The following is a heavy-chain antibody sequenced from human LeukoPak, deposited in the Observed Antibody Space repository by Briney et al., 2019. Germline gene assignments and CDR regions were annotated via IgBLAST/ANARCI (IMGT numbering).Heavy chain of an antibody. D-gene: IGHD3-3*01. CDR3: ASYYLEWLFGWAFDI. CDR1: GFTLSTKY. CDR2: IYSDGST. Sequence: GGSLRLSCAASGFTLSTKYMSWVRQAPGKGLEWVSLIYSDGSTYYADSVKGRITISRDNSKKTLYLQMNSLRAEDTAVYYCASYYLEWLFGWAFDIWGQGTMVTVFS. V-gene: IGHV3-66*02. J-gene: IGHJ3*02.